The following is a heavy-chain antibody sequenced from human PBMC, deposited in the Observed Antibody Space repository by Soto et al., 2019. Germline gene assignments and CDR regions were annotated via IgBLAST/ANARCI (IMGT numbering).Heavy chain of an antibody. V-gene: IGHV1-18*01. CDR3: ARVLVLEWLKNWFDP. Sequence: ASVKVSCKASGYTFTSYGISWVRQAPGQGLEWMGWISAYNGNTNYAQKLQGRVTVTTDTSTSTAYMELRSLRSDDTAVYYCARVLVLEWLKNWFDPWGQGTLVTVSS. CDR2: ISAYNGNT. CDR1: GYTFTSYG. D-gene: IGHD3-3*01. J-gene: IGHJ5*02.